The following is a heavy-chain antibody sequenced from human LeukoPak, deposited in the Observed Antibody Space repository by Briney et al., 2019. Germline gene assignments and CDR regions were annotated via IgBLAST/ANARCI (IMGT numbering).Heavy chain of an antibody. CDR1: GYTFTGYY. CDR3: AREFSSSSPAGY. D-gene: IGHD6-6*01. V-gene: IGHV1-2*02. Sequence: GASVKVSCKASGYTFTGYYIHWVRQAPGQGLEWMGWINPNSRDTYYAQKFQGRVIMTRDTSITTAFMELSRLRSDDTAVYYCAREFSSSSPAGYWGQGTLVTVSS. CDR2: INPNSRDT. J-gene: IGHJ4*02.